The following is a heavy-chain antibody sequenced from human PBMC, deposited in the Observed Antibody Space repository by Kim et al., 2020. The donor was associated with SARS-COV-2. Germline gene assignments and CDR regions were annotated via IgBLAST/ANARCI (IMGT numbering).Heavy chain of an antibody. CDR2: IFPRDSDT. D-gene: IGHD3-16*01. CDR1: GYTFSEYW. J-gene: IGHJ4*02. CDR3: AIPYYDDSLGPPY. V-gene: IGHV5-51*01. Sequence: GESLKISCKASGYTFSEYWIGWVRQMPGRSMEWMGIIFPRDSDTRYSPSFQGQVTISADKSATTAYLQWSSLKASDSAMYFCAIPYYDDSLGPPYWGQGT.